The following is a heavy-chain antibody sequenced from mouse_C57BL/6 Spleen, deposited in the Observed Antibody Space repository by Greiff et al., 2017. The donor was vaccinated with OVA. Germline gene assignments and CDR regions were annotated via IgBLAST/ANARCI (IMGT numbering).Heavy chain of an antibody. CDR2: INPNYGTT. J-gene: IGHJ4*01. V-gene: IGHV1-39*01. D-gene: IGHD2-3*01. CDR3: ARESRRVYDGYYVKGAMDY. CDR1: GYSFTDYN. Sequence: VQLKQSGPELVKPGASVKISCKASGYSFTDYNMNWVKQSNGKSLEWIGVINPNYGTTSYNQKFKGKATLTVDQSSSTAYMQLNSLTSEDSAVYYCARESRRVYDGYYVKGAMDYWGQGTSVTVSS.